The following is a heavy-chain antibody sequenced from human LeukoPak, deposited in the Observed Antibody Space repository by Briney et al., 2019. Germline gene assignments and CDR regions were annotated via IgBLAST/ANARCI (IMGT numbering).Heavy chain of an antibody. J-gene: IGHJ4*02. V-gene: IGHV3-48*04. Sequence: PGGSLRLSCAASGFTFSSYSMNWVRQAPGKGLEWVSYISSSSSTIYYADSVKGRFTISRDNAKNSLYLQMSSLRAEDTAVYYCAKDGGPHYDFWSGPYYWGQGTLVTVSS. D-gene: IGHD3-3*01. CDR1: GFTFSSYS. CDR2: ISSSSSTI. CDR3: AKDGGPHYDFWSGPYY.